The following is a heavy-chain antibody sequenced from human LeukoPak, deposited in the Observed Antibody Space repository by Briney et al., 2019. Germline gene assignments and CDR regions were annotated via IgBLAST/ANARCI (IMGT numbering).Heavy chain of an antibody. V-gene: IGHV1-2*04. CDR1: GYTFTGYY. J-gene: IGHJ6*02. CDR3: ARTIAAAGTPHYYYGMDV. Sequence: GASVKVSCKASGYTFTGYYMHWVRQAPGQGLEWMGWINPNSGGTNYAQKFQGWVSMNRDTSISTAYMELSRLRSDDTAVYYCARTIAAAGTPHYYYGMDVWGQGTPVTVSS. CDR2: INPNSGGT. D-gene: IGHD6-13*01.